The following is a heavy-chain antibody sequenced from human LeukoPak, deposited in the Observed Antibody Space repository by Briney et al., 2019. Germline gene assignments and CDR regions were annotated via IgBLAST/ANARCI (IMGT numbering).Heavy chain of an antibody. CDR1: GFTFRSSG. Sequence: GMSLRLSCAASGFTFRSSGMHWVRQAPGKGLEWVAVIWSNGSNKNYADSVKGRFTISGDTSKNTLYLQMNSLRAEDTAMYYCARYLGTGRNWFDPWGQGTLVTVSS. V-gene: IGHV3-33*01. D-gene: IGHD1-1*01. J-gene: IGHJ5*02. CDR3: ARYLGTGRNWFDP. CDR2: IWSNGSNK.